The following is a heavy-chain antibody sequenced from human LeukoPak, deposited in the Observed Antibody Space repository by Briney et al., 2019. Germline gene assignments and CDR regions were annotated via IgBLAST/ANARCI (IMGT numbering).Heavy chain of an antibody. CDR3: AKDWDSVRGGGFDY. V-gene: IGHV3-30*02. D-gene: IGHD3-10*02. CDR2: IRYDGSNK. Sequence: GGSLRLSCAASGFTFSSYGMHWVRQAPGKGLEWVAFIRYDGSNKYYADSVKGRFTISRDNSKNTLYLQMNSLRAEDTAVYYCAKDWDSVRGGGFDYWGQGTLVTVSS. CDR1: GFTFSSYG. J-gene: IGHJ4*02.